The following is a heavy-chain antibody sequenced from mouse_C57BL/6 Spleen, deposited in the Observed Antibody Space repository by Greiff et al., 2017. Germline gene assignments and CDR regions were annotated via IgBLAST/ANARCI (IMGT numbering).Heavy chain of an antibody. CDR3: ARSVGTVGVLYYDAMDY. CDR1: GYTFTSYW. CDR2: IDPSDSYT. V-gene: IGHV1-69*01. J-gene: IGHJ4*01. D-gene: IGHD1-1*01. Sequence: QVQLQQPGAELVMPGASVKLSCKASGYTFTSYWMHWVKQRPGQGLEWIGEIDPSDSYTNYNQKFKGKSTLTVDKSSSTAYMQLSSLTSEDSSVYYCARSVGTVGVLYYDAMDYWGQGTSVTVAS.